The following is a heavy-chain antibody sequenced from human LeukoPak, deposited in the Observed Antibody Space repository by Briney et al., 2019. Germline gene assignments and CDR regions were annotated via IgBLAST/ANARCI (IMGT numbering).Heavy chain of an antibody. CDR2: IKSKTDGGTT. V-gene: IGHV3-15*01. CDR1: GFTFSIAW. CDR3: TTGLGAFDI. Sequence: PGGSLRLSCAASGFTFSIAWMSWVRQAPGKGLEWVGRIKSKTDGGTTDYAAPVNGRFSVSRDDSKNTLFLQMNSLKPEDTAVYYCTTGLGAFDIWGQGTMVTVSS. D-gene: IGHD7-27*01. J-gene: IGHJ3*02.